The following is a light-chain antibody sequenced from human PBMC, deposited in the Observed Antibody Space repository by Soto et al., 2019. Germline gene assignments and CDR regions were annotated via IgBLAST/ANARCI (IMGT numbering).Light chain of an antibody. CDR1: ESVSRY. V-gene: IGKV3-11*01. CDR2: DAS. J-gene: IGKJ4*01. CDR3: QQRSDWPST. Sequence: EIVLTQSPATLSLSPGNRATLSCRASESVSRYLAWYQQKPGQAPRLLIYDASSRAAGLPARFSGSGSGTDFTLTITSLEPEDFAVYYCQQRSDWPSTFGGGTKVEIK.